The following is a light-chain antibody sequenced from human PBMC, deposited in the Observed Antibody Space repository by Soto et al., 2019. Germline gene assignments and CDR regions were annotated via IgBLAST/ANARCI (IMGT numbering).Light chain of an antibody. J-gene: IGKJ4*01. CDR2: DAS. CDR1: QSVTTY. Sequence: EIVLTQSPATLYLSPGERATLSCRASQSVTTYLAWYQQKPGQAPRLLIYDASNRAPGIPARFSGSGSGTDFTLTISSLEAEDFAVYFCQQRSSWPLTFGGGTKV. CDR3: QQRSSWPLT. V-gene: IGKV3-11*01.